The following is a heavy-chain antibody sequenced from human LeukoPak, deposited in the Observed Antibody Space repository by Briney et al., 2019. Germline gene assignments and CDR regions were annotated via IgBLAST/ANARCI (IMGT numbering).Heavy chain of an antibody. CDR3: ARDEGYCSGGSCSDTWFDP. CDR1: GGSISSYY. Sequence: KASETLSLTCTVSGGSISSYYWSWIRQPPGKGLEWIGYIYYSGSTNYNPSLKSRVTISVDTSKNQLSLKLSSVTAADTAVYYCARDEGYCSGGSCSDTWFDPWGQGTLVTVSS. J-gene: IGHJ5*02. CDR2: IYYSGST. D-gene: IGHD2-15*01. V-gene: IGHV4-59*01.